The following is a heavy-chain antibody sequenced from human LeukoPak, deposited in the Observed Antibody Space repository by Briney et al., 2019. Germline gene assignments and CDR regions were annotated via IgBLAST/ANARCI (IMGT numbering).Heavy chain of an antibody. J-gene: IGHJ6*03. CDR3: ARDATTEPGTVYMDV. CDR1: GFTFSSYA. V-gene: IGHV3-7*01. Sequence: GGSLRLSCAASGFTFSSYAMSWVRQAPGKGLEWVANIKKDGSEKYYVDSVKGRFTISRDNAKNSLYLQMNSLRAEDTALYFCARDATTEPGTVYMDVWGKGTTVTISS. D-gene: IGHD6-13*01. CDR2: IKKDGSEK.